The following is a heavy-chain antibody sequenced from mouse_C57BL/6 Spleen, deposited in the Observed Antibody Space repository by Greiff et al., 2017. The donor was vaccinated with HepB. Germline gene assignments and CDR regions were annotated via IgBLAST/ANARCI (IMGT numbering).Heavy chain of an antibody. CDR3: ARHRYYYGSSYEHFDV. J-gene: IGHJ1*03. V-gene: IGHV5-9*01. Sequence: EVQGVESGGGLVKPGGSLKLSCAASGFTFSSYTMSWVRQTPEKRLEWVATISGGGGNTYYPDSVKGRFTISRDNAKNTLYLQMSSLRSEDTALYYCARHRYYYGSSYEHFDVWGTGTTVTVSS. CDR1: GFTFSSYT. CDR2: ISGGGGNT. D-gene: IGHD1-1*01.